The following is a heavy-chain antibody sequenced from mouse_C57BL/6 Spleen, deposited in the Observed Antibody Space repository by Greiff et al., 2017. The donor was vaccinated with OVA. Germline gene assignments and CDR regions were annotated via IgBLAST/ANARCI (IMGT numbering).Heavy chain of an antibody. V-gene: IGHV1-55*01. CDR1: GYTFTSYW. D-gene: IGHD2-4*01. J-gene: IGHJ3*01. CDR2: IYPGSGST. Sequence: QVQLQQPGAELVKPGASVKMSCKASGYTFTSYWITWVKQRPGQGLEWIGDIYPGSGSTNYNEKFKSKATLTVETSSSTAYMQLSSLTSEDSAVYYCARVTDDYWFAYWGQGTLVTVSA. CDR3: ARVTDDYWFAY.